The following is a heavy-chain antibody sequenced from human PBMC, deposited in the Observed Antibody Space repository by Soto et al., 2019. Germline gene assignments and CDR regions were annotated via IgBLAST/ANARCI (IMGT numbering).Heavy chain of an antibody. J-gene: IGHJ1*01. CDR2: ISYSGST. CDR3: AIYDSSGSRGFQH. Sequence: QVQLQESGPGLVKPSQTLSLACTVSGGSISSGGYYWSWIRQHPGKGLEWIGYISYSGSTYYNTSLKSRVTIPVDTSKTQFSLKLSSVTAADTAVYYCAIYDSSGSRGFQHWGQGTLVTVSS. D-gene: IGHD3-22*01. CDR1: GGSISSGGYY. V-gene: IGHV4-31*03.